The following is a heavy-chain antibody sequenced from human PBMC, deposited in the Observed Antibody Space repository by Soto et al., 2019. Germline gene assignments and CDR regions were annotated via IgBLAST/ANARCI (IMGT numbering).Heavy chain of an antibody. CDR1: CGSIISFTYY. V-gene: IGHV4-39*01. J-gene: IGHJ5*02. CDR2: VYYNENT. D-gene: IGHD3-10*01. Sequence: SATLCLTCSVSCGSIISFTYYWGWIRQPPGKGLEWIGTVYYNENTYYNPSLKSRDTITLDTAKNQFSLNLRSVTAADTAMYFCARRERYYGSPGWFDPWGPGTLVTVSS. CDR3: ARRERYYGSPGWFDP.